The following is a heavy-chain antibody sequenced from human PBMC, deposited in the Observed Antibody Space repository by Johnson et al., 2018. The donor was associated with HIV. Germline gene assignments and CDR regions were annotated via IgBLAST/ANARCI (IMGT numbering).Heavy chain of an antibody. Sequence: QMQLVESGGGVVQPGRSLRLSCAASGFTFSSYGMHWVRQAPGKGLEWVAVISYDGSNKYYADSVTGRFTISRDNSKNSLYLQMNSLRAEDTALYYCARGAPWSGSDAFDIWGQGTMVVVSS. CDR2: ISYDGSNK. CDR1: GFTFSSYG. CDR3: ARGAPWSGSDAFDI. D-gene: IGHD3-3*01. J-gene: IGHJ3*02. V-gene: IGHV3-30*03.